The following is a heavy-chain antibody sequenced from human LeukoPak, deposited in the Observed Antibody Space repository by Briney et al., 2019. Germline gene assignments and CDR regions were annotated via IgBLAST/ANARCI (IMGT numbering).Heavy chain of an antibody. J-gene: IGHJ4*02. CDR1: GFTFDDYA. D-gene: IGHD3-16*01. Sequence: QAGGSLRLSCAASGFTFDDYAMHWVRQAPGKGLEWVSGISWNSGSIGYADSVKGRFTISRDNAKNSLYLQMNSLRAEDTAVYYCARYRGPLGDPRFDYWGQGTLVTVSS. CDR2: ISWNSGSI. CDR3: ARYRGPLGDPRFDY. V-gene: IGHV3-9*01.